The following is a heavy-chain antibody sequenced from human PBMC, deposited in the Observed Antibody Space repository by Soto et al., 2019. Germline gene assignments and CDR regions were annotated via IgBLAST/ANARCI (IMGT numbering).Heavy chain of an antibody. V-gene: IGHV4-31*03. J-gene: IGHJ4*02. Sequence: SETLSLTCTVSGGSISSGGYYWSWIRQHPGKGLEWIGYIYYSGSTYYNPSLKSRVTISVDTSKNQFSLKLSSVTAADTAAYYCARAWGMVRGALGYFLYCGQGTLVTVSS. CDR1: GGSISSGGYY. CDR2: IYYSGST. CDR3: ARAWGMVRGALGYFLY. D-gene: IGHD3-10*01.